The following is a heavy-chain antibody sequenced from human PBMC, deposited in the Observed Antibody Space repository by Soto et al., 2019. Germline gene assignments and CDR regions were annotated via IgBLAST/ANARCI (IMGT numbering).Heavy chain of an antibody. Sequence: PGGSLRLCCAASGFSFSGSAMHWVRQASGKGLEWVGRIRSKANSYATAYAASVKGRFTISRDDSKNTAYLQMNSLKTEDTAVYYCTGSLWFGEFDGNYYYYYMDVWGKGTTVTVSS. V-gene: IGHV3-73*01. CDR2: IRSKANSYAT. CDR3: TGSLWFGEFDGNYYYYYMDV. J-gene: IGHJ6*03. CDR1: GFSFSGSA. D-gene: IGHD3-10*01.